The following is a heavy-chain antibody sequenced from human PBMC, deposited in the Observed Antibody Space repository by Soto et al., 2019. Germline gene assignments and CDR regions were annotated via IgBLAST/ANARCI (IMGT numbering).Heavy chain of an antibody. CDR2: IWYDGSNK. D-gene: IGHD3-3*01. J-gene: IGHJ4*02. V-gene: IGHV3-33*01. CDR1: GFTFSSYG. Sequence: GGSLRLSCAASGFTFSSYGMHWVRQAPGKGLEWVAVIWYDGSNKYYADSVKGRFTISRDNSKNTLYLQMNSLRAEDTAVYYCARGIQDPVLRFLEWLFDYWGQGTLVTVSS. CDR3: ARGIQDPVLRFLEWLFDY.